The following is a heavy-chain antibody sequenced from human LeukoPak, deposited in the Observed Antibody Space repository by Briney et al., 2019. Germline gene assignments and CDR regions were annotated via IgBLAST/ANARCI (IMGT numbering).Heavy chain of an antibody. CDR2: ISSSSSYI. CDR1: GFTFSSYS. D-gene: IGHD2-2*01. V-gene: IGHV3-21*01. J-gene: IGHJ4*02. CDR3: ARVYCSSTSCVDRRFDY. Sequence: PWASLRLSCAASGFTFSSYSMNWVRQAPGQGLEWVSSISSSSSYIYYADSLKGRFTISRDNAKNSLYLQMNSRRAEDTAVYYCARVYCSSTSCVDRRFDYWGQGNLAPVSS.